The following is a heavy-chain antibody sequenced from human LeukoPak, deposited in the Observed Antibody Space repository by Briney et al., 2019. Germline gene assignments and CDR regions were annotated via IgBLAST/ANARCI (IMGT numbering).Heavy chain of an antibody. CDR1: GGSISSSI. D-gene: IGHD2-2*02. CDR2: ISSSSSYI. J-gene: IGHJ3*02. Sequence: PSGTLSLTCAVSGGSISSSIWWSWVRQPPGKGLEWVSSISSSSSYIYYADSVKGRLTISRDNAKNSLYLQMNSLRAEDTAVYYCARAGYCSSTSCYSRDDAFDIWGQGTMVTVSS. V-gene: IGHV3-21*01. CDR3: ARAGYCSSTSCYSRDDAFDI.